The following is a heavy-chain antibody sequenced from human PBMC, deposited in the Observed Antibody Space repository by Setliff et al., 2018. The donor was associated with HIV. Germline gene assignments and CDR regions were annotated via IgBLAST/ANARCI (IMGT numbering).Heavy chain of an antibody. Sequence: PSETLSLTCVVSGGSMTNFYWSWIRQPPGKGLERIGYMYNGGTTNYNPSLRSRVTMSVDVSKNQFSLRLSSVTAADTAIYYCVGIYADYSYYLDVWGKGTTVTVSS. D-gene: IGHD4-17*01. CDR3: VGIYADYSYYLDV. J-gene: IGHJ6*03. CDR1: GGSMTNFY. CDR2: MYNGGTT. V-gene: IGHV4-4*09.